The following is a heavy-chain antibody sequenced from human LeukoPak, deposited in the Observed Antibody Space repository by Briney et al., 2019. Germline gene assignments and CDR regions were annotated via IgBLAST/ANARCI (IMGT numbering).Heavy chain of an antibody. CDR1: GGSIGSGDYY. CDR2: IYYSGST. CDR3: ASRGRYWFDP. Sequence: SQTLSLTCTVSGGSIGSGDYYWSWIRQPPGKGLEWIGYIYYSGSTHYNPSLKSRVTISVDTSKNQFSLKLSSVTAADTAVYYCASRGRYWFDPWGQGTLVTVSS. J-gene: IGHJ5*02. V-gene: IGHV4-30-4*08.